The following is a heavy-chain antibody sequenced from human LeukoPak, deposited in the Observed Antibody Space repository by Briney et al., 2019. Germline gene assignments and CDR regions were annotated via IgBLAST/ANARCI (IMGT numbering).Heavy chain of an antibody. V-gene: IGHV1-69*06. CDR3: ARSVYYYDSSGFLDY. J-gene: IGHJ4*02. CDR2: IIPIFGTA. D-gene: IGHD3-22*01. Sequence: ASVKVSCKAPGGTFSSYAISWARQAPGQGLEWMGRIIPIFGTANYAQKFQGRVTITADKSTSTAYMELSSLRSEDTAVYYCARSVYYYDSSGFLDYWGQGTLVTVSS. CDR1: GGTFSSYA.